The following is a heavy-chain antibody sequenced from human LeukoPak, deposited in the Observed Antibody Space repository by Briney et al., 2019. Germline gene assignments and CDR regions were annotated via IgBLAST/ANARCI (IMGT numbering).Heavy chain of an antibody. CDR1: GFTVSSNY. CDR3: ARGFPADIAADDY. D-gene: IGHD6-13*01. Sequence: GGSLRLSCAASGFTVSSNYMSWVRQAPGKGLEWVSVIYSGGSTYYADSVKGRFTISRDNSKNTLYLQMNSLRAEDTAVYYCARGFPADIAADDYWGQGTLVTVSS. J-gene: IGHJ4*02. CDR2: IYSGGST. V-gene: IGHV3-53*01.